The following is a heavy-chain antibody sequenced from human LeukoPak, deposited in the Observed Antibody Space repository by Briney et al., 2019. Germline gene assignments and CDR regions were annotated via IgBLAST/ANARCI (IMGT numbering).Heavy chain of an antibody. CDR2: ISTSSSII. CDR1: GFTFISYS. CDR3: IKDMGYCSGGSCYRWFDS. Sequence: PGGSLRLSCAASGFTFISYSMSWVRQAPGKGLEWVSYISTSSSIIYYADSVKGRFTISRDDAKNSVSLQMNSLRAEDTAVYYCIKDMGYCSGGSCYRWFDSWGQGTLVTVSS. V-gene: IGHV3-48*01. J-gene: IGHJ5*01. D-gene: IGHD2-15*01.